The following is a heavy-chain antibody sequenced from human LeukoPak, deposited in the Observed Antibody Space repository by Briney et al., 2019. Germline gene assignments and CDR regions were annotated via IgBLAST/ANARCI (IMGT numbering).Heavy chain of an antibody. CDR2: ISYDGSNK. D-gene: IGHD3-16*01. CDR1: GFTFSSYA. Sequence: PGRSLRLSCAASGFTFSSYAMHWVRQAPGKGLEWVAAISYDGSNKYYADSVKGRFTISRDNSKNTLYLQMNSLRAEDTAVYYCARDSSGGSGTVTLDYWGQGTLVTVSS. CDR3: ARDSSGGSGTVTLDY. V-gene: IGHV3-30*14. J-gene: IGHJ4*02.